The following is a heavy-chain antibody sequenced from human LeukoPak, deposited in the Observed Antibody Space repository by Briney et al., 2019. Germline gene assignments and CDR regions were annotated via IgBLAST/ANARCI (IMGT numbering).Heavy chain of an antibody. CDR1: GFAFSSYS. J-gene: IGHJ4*02. V-gene: IGHV3-48*02. CDR2: ISSSSSTI. Sequence: GGSLRLSCAASGFAFSSYSMNWVRQAPGKGLEWVSYISSSSSTIYYADSVKGRFTISRDNAKNSLYLQMNSLRDEDTAVYYCARARYSSSWYFDYWGQGTLVTVSS. CDR3: ARARYSSSWYFDY. D-gene: IGHD6-13*01.